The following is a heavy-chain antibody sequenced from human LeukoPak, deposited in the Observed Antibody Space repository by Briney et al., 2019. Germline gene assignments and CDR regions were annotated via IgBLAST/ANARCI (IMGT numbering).Heavy chain of an antibody. CDR1: GGSISSSSYY. J-gene: IGHJ3*02. CDR3: ATDSSGYYLYAFDI. D-gene: IGHD3-22*01. V-gene: IGHV4-39*07. CDR2: IYYSGST. Sequence: ASETLSLTCTVSGGSISSSSYYWGWIRQPPGKGLEWIGSIYYSGSTYYNPSLKSRVTISVDKSKNQFSLKLTSVTAADTAVYYCATDSSGYYLYAFDIWGQGTMVTVSS.